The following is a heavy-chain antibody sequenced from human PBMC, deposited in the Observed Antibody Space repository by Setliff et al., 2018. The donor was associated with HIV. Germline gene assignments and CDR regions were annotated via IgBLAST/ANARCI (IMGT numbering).Heavy chain of an antibody. CDR1: GYTFTDYY. CDR3: ARAGATTGRATDGFDF. J-gene: IGHJ3*01. D-gene: IGHD1-1*01. Sequence: ASVKVSCKTSGYTFTDYYMHWVRQAPGQGLEWMGWINPKSGGTDYAQRFRGKVTMTRDTSITTAYLELTGLRSDDTAVYYCARAGATTGRATDGFDFWGQGTLVTVS. CDR2: INPKSGGT. V-gene: IGHV1-2*02.